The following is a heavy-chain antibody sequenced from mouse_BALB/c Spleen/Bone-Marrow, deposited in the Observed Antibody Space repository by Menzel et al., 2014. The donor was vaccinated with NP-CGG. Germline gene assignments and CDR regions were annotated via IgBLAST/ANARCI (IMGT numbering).Heavy chain of an antibody. Sequence: EVQLQQSGPELVKSGASMKISCKASGYSFTGYTMNWVKQSHGKNLEWIGLINPYNGGTSYNQKFKGKATLTVDKAPSTAYMELLSLTSEDSAVYYCARWDYYGYTMDYWGQGTSVTVSS. D-gene: IGHD1-1*01. CDR2: INPYNGGT. V-gene: IGHV1-18*01. CDR1: GYSFTGYT. CDR3: ARWDYYGYTMDY. J-gene: IGHJ4*01.